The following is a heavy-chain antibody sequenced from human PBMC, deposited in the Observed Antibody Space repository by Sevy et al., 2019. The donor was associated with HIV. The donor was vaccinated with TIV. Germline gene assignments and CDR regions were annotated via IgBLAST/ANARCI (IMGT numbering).Heavy chain of an antibody. CDR1: GFNFNNAW. J-gene: IGHJ4*02. Sequence: GGSLRLSCVASGFNFNNAWMSWVRQAPGKGLEWVGRMRSKSDGGAIDYAQPVRGRFTISSDDSKNMLYLQLNRLKSEDTAMYYGATGSPGPTRNYYDSSGYYYWGQGTLVTVSS. D-gene: IGHD3-22*01. CDR2: MRSKSDGGAI. CDR3: ATGSPGPTRNYYDSSGYYY. V-gene: IGHV3-15*01.